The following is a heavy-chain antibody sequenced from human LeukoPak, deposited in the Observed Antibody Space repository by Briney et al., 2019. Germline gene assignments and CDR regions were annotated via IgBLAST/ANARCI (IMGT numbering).Heavy chain of an antibody. CDR3: ARGTSLRYFDWLLSDNWFDP. CDR1: GYSFTRGHY. V-gene: IGHV4-38-2*01. J-gene: IGHJ5*02. CDR2: IYHTGSA. D-gene: IGHD3-9*01. Sequence: SETLSLTCSVSGYSFTRGHYWGWIRQPPGKGLEWIANIYHTGSAHYNPSLKSRVPISVDTSKNQFSLKLSSVTAADTAVYYCARGTSLRYFDWLLSDNWFDPWGQGTLVTVSS.